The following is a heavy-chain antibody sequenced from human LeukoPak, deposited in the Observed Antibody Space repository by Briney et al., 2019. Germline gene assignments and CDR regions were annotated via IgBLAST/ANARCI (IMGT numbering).Heavy chain of an antibody. CDR2: ISGSGGST. D-gene: IGHD1-26*01. Sequence: QPGGSLRLSCAASGFTFSSYAMSWVRQAPGKGLEWVSAISGSGGSTYYADSVKGRFTISRDNSKNTLYLQMNSLRAEDTAVYYCAKDDLGAQTGTDAFDIWGQGTMVTVSS. V-gene: IGHV3-23*01. CDR3: AKDDLGAQTGTDAFDI. CDR1: GFTFSSYA. J-gene: IGHJ3*02.